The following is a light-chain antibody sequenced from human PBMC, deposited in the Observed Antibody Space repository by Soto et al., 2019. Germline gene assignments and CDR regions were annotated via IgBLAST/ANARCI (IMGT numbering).Light chain of an antibody. CDR1: SSDIGDYDY. J-gene: IGLJ1*01. Sequence: QSALTQPPSASGSPGQSVTISCSGTSSDIGDYDYVSWYQQHPGKVPKLIISEVNMRPSGVPDRFSASKSGNTASLTVSGLQAEDEADYYCSSYTDSSNYVFGTGTKVTVL. CDR3: SSYTDSSNYV. CDR2: EVN. V-gene: IGLV2-8*01.